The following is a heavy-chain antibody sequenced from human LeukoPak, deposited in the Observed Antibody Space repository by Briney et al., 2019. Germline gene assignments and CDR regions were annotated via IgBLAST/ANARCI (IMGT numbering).Heavy chain of an antibody. CDR3: ARAIHYYDSSGYYYVSQFDY. CDR1: GGSISSGGYS. D-gene: IGHD3-22*01. CDR2: IYHSGST. Sequence: PSQTLSLTCAVSGGSISSGGYSWSWIRQPPGKGLEWIGYIYHSGSTYYNPSLKSRVTISVDRSKNQFSLKLSSVTAADTAVYYCARAIHYYDSSGYYYVSQFDYWGQGTLVTVSS. V-gene: IGHV4-30-2*01. J-gene: IGHJ4*02.